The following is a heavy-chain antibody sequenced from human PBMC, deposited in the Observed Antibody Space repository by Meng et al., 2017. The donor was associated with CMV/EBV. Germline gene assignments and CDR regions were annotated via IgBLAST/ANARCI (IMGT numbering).Heavy chain of an antibody. CDR2: INWNGGST. CDR3: ARVLVGATIAGAFDI. Sequence: GESLKISCAASGFTFDDYGMSWVRQAPGKGLEWVSGINWNGGSTGYADSVKGRFTISRDNAKNSLYLQMNSLRAEDTAVYYCARVLVGATIAGAFDIWGQGTMVTVSS. D-gene: IGHD1-26*01. V-gene: IGHV3-20*04. J-gene: IGHJ3*02. CDR1: GFTFDDYG.